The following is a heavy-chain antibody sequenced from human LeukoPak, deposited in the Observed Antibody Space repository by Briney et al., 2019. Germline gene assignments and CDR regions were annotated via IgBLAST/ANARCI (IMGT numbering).Heavy chain of an antibody. CDR2: IRSKAHGGTI. D-gene: IGHD3-22*01. CDR1: GFTFGNYA. J-gene: IGHJ4*02. CDR3: ARDNYYDSSAYSKYYFDY. Sequence: PGGSLRLSCTASGFTFGNYAMSWVRQAPGKGLEWVGFIRSKAHGGTIEYAASVKGRFTISRDDSKRIAYLQMNSLKTEDTAVYYCARDNYYDSSAYSKYYFDYWGQGALVTVSS. V-gene: IGHV3-49*04.